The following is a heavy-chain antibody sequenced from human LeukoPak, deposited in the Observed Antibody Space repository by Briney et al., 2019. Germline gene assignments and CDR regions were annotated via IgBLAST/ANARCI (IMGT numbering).Heavy chain of an antibody. Sequence: GGSLRLSCAASGFTFSSYAMSWVRQAPGKGLEWVSAISGSGGSTYYADSVKGWFTISRDNSKNTLYLQMNSLRAEDTAVYYCAKVGGVIAAAGNFDYWGQGTLVTVSS. J-gene: IGHJ4*02. D-gene: IGHD6-13*01. CDR1: GFTFSSYA. V-gene: IGHV3-23*01. CDR3: AKVGGVIAAAGNFDY. CDR2: ISGSGGST.